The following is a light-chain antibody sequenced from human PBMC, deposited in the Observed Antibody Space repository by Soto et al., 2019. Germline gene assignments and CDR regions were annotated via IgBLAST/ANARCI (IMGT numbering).Light chain of an antibody. CDR1: LSVSNSY. Sequence: EIVLTQSPGTLSLSPGEKGTLSCRASLSVSNSYLAWYQQKPGQSPRLLIFGASSRATGTPDRFSGSGSGTDFTLTISRLEPEDFTVYYCQQYDTSPRTFGQGTTVEIK. CDR3: QQYDTSPRT. J-gene: IGKJ1*01. CDR2: GAS. V-gene: IGKV3-20*01.